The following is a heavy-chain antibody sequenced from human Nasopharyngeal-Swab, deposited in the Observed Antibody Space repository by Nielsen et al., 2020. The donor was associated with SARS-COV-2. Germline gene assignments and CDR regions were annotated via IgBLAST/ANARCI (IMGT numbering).Heavy chain of an antibody. CDR3: ARARTRTIFGEVGWFDP. J-gene: IGHJ5*02. V-gene: IGHV4-31*02. D-gene: IGHD3-3*01. CDR2: IYYSGST. Sequence: WIRQPPGKGLEWIGYIYYSGSTYYNPSLKSRVTISVDTSKNQFSLKLSSVTAADTAVYYCARARTRTIFGEVGWFDPWGQGTLVTVSS.